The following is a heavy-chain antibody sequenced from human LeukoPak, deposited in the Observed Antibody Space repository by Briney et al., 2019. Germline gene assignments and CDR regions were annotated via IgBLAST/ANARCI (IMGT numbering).Heavy chain of an antibody. D-gene: IGHD1-14*01. Sequence: PGGSLRLSCAASGFTFSSNAMNWVRHAPGKGLEWVSGISGNSGSTYYADSVKGRFTISRDNSKNTVYLQMNSLRAEDTAVYYCAKENRWEWGQGTLVTVSS. CDR1: GFTFSSNA. CDR2: ISGNSGST. V-gene: IGHV3-23*01. CDR3: AKENRWE. J-gene: IGHJ4*02.